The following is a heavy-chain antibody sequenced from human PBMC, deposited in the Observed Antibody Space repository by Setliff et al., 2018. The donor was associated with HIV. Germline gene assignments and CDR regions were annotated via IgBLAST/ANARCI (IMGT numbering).Heavy chain of an antibody. CDR3: TKDKMDDYGDYGGDFDY. CDR2: ISWNSGST. Sequence: GGSLRLSCAASGFTFDDYAMHWVRQAPGKGLEWVSGISWNSGSTGYADSVKGRFTISRDNARNSLYLQMNSLRPEDTALYYCTKDKMDDYGDYGGDFDYWGQGTLVTVSS. CDR1: GFTFDDYA. J-gene: IGHJ4*02. D-gene: IGHD4-17*01. V-gene: IGHV3-9*01.